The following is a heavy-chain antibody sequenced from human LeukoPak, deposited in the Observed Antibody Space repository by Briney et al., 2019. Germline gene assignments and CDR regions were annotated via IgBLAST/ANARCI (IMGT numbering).Heavy chain of an antibody. Sequence: SETLSLTCTVSGGSISSSSYYWGWIRQPPGKGLEWIGSIYYSGSTYYNPSLKSRVTISVDTSKNQFSLKLTSVTAADTAVYYCSRRLAGTEDYWGQGTLVTVSS. J-gene: IGHJ4*02. CDR3: SRRLAGTEDY. D-gene: IGHD6-13*01. CDR2: IYYSGST. CDR1: GGSISSSSYY. V-gene: IGHV4-39*01.